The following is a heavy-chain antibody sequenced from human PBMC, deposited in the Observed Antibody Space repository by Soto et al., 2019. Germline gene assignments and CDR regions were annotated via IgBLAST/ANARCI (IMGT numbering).Heavy chain of an antibody. CDR1: GYSFTTCW. V-gene: IGHV5-51*01. CDR2: IYPGDSDT. D-gene: IGHD5-18*01. J-gene: IGHJ4*02. CDR3: ARWGVTSMVPFDN. Sequence: EVQLVQSGAQVKKPGESLKISCKVSGYSFTTCWIGWVRQMPGKGLEWMGVIYPGDSDTRYSPSFQGQVTISADKSITTAYLQWSSLKASDTAMYYCARWGVTSMVPFDNWGQGTLVTVSS.